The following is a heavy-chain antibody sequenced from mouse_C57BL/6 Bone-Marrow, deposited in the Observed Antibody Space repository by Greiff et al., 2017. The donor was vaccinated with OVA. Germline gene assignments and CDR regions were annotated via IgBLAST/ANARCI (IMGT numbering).Heavy chain of an antibody. CDR2: ISSGSSTI. Sequence: EVKLVESGGGLVKPGGSLKLSCAASGFTFSDYGMHWVRQAPEKGLEWVAYISSGSSTIYYADTVKGRFTISRDNAKNTLFLQMTSLRSEDTAMYYCARRKTGTWYFDVWGTGTTVTVSS. V-gene: IGHV5-17*01. D-gene: IGHD4-1*01. CDR3: ARRKTGTWYFDV. CDR1: GFTFSDYG. J-gene: IGHJ1*03.